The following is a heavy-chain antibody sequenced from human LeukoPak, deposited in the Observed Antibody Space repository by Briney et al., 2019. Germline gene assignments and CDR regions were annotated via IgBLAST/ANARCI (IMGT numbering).Heavy chain of an antibody. V-gene: IGHV4-59*01. D-gene: IGHD1-26*01. Sequence: PSETLSLTCTVSGGSISSYYWSWIRQPPGKGLEWIGYIFYSGSTNYNPSLKSRVTISLDTSKNQFSLKLSSVTAADTAVYYCAREESQGGFDYWGQGTLVTVSS. CDR2: IFYSGST. CDR1: GGSISSYY. J-gene: IGHJ4*02. CDR3: AREESQGGFDY.